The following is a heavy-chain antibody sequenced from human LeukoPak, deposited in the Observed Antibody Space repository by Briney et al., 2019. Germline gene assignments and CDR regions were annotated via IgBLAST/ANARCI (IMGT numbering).Heavy chain of an antibody. D-gene: IGHD6-13*01. CDR1: GGSISSGDYY. CDR3: ARGIAAAGTSSWWFDP. V-gene: IGHV4-30-4*01. Sequence: PSETLSLTCTVSGGSISSGDYYWSWIRQSPGKGPEWIGYIYYSGRTYYNPSLKSRVTISVDTSKNQFSLKLSSVTGADTAVYHCARGIAAAGTSSWWFDPWGQGTLVTVSS. J-gene: IGHJ5*02. CDR2: IYYSGRT.